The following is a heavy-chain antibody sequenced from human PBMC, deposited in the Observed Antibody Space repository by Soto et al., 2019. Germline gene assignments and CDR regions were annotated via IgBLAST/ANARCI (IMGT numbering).Heavy chain of an antibody. J-gene: IGHJ6*02. D-gene: IGHD5-12*01. V-gene: IGHV3-53*01. CDR3: ARDRRDGYKNYYYYVMYV. Sequence: GSLRLSCAASGFTVSSNYMSWVRQAPGKGLEWVSVIYSGGSTYYADSVKGRFTISRDNSKNTLYLQMNSLRAEDTAVYYCARDRRDGYKNYYYYVMYVCGQGTTVTVS. CDR1: GFTVSSNY. CDR2: IYSGGST.